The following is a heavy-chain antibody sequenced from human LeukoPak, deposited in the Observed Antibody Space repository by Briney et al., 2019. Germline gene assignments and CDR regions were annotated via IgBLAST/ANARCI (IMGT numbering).Heavy chain of an antibody. V-gene: IGHV1-69*13. CDR2: IIPIFGTA. CDR1: GGTFSSYA. J-gene: IGHJ6*02. D-gene: IGHD1-14*01. CDR3: ARGGSYYYYGMDV. Sequence: SVQVSCKASGGTFSSYAISWVRQAPGQGLEWVGGIIPIFGTANYAQKFQGRVTITADESTSTAYMELSSLRSEDTAVYYCARGGSYYYYGMDVWGQGTTVTVSS.